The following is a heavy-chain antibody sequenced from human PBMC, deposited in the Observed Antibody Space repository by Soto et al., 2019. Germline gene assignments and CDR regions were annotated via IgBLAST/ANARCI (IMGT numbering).Heavy chain of an antibody. CDR2: ISAYNGNT. J-gene: IGHJ4*02. Sequence: ASVKVSCKASGCTFTSYTISWVRQAPGQGLEWMGWISAYNGNTNYSQKFQGRVTITRDTSASTAYMELSSLRSEDTAVYYCARDLGGWPDYWGQGTLVTVSS. V-gene: IGHV1-18*01. CDR3: ARDLGGWPDY. D-gene: IGHD2-15*01. CDR1: GCTFTSYT.